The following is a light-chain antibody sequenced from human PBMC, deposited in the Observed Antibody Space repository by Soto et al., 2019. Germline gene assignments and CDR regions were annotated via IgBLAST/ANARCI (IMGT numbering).Light chain of an antibody. Sequence: EVVMTQSPATLSVSPGERGTLSCRASQSVGRNLAWYQQKPGQAPRLLIYGASTRATGIPARFSGSGSGTEFTLTIRGLEPEDFAVYYCQQYGRSLTFGPGTKVDIK. CDR1: QSVGRN. V-gene: IGKV3-15*01. CDR2: GAS. J-gene: IGKJ3*01. CDR3: QQYGRSLT.